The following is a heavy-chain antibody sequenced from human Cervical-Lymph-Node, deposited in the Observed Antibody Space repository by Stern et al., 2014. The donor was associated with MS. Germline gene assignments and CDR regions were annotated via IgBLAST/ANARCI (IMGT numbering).Heavy chain of an antibody. Sequence: QLVQSGAEVKKPGASVKVSCKVSGYTLTELSMHWVRQAPGKGLEWMGGFDPEDGEPIYSQKFRGRVTMTEDTSTDTAYMELSSLRSEDTAVYYCATAPKYCSGGSCYFRAFDIWGQGTMVTVSS. CDR1: GYTLTELS. J-gene: IGHJ3*02. CDR2: FDPEDGEP. V-gene: IGHV1-24*01. CDR3: ATAPKYCSGGSCYFRAFDI. D-gene: IGHD2-15*01.